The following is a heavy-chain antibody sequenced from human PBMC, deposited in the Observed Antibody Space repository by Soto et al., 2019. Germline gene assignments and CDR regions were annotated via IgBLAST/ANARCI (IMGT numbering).Heavy chain of an antibody. CDR3: ANYGDNAFDI. V-gene: IGHV3-11*01. CDR2: ISSSGSTI. J-gene: IGHJ3*02. Sequence: GESLKISCAASGFTFSDYYMSWIRQAPGKGLEWVSYISSSGSTIYYADSVKGRFTISRDNAKNSLYLQMNSLRAEDTAVYYCANYGDNAFDIWGQGTMVTVSS. CDR1: GFTFSDYY. D-gene: IGHD4-17*01.